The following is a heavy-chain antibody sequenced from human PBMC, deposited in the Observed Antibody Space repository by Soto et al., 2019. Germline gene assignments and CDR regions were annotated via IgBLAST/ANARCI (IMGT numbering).Heavy chain of an antibody. Sequence: ASVKVSCKASGGTFSSYAISWVRQAPVQGLDGMGGIIPIFGTANYAQKFQGRVTLTADESTSTAYMELSSLRSEDTAVYYCARGGYCSGGSCYPRIDYWGQGTLVTVSS. J-gene: IGHJ4*02. D-gene: IGHD2-15*01. V-gene: IGHV1-69*13. CDR2: IIPIFGTA. CDR1: GGTFSSYA. CDR3: ARGGYCSGGSCYPRIDY.